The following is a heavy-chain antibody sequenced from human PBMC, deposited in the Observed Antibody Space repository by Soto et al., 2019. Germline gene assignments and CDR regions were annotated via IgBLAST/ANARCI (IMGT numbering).Heavy chain of an antibody. J-gene: IGHJ6*02. Sequence: LRLSCAASGFTFSSYEMNWVRQAPGKGLEWVSYISSSGSTIYHADSVKGRFTISRDNAKNSLYLQMNSLRAGDTAVYYCAHYGSGSYEVHYYYGMDVWGQGTTVTVSS. CDR3: AHYGSGSYEVHYYYGMDV. D-gene: IGHD3-10*01. CDR1: GFTFSSYE. V-gene: IGHV3-48*03. CDR2: ISSSGSTI.